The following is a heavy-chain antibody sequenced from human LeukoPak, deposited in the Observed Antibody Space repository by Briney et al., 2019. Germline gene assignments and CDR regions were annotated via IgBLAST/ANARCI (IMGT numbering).Heavy chain of an antibody. CDR1: GFIFSDYY. CDR3: ARGGGGMVIGDY. D-gene: IGHD2-8*01. J-gene: IGHJ4*02. V-gene: IGHV3-11*06. CDR2: ISSSRSYT. Sequence: GGSLRLSCAASGFIFSDYYMTWIRQAPGKGLEWVSDISSSRSYTNYADHVKGRFTISRDNAKNSLYLQMNSLRADDTAVYYCARGGGGMVIGDYWGQGTLVTVSS.